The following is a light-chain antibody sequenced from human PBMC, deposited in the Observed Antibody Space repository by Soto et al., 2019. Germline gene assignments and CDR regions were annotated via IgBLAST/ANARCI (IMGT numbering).Light chain of an antibody. CDR2: AAS. J-gene: IGKJ5*01. V-gene: IGKV1-39*01. CDR1: QSIFSS. CDR3: QQSYNSPPIT. Sequence: IQMTQSPSSLSASVGDRFTITFRSGQSIFSSLNWYQQRPGKAPTLLIYAASSLQSGVPSRFRGSGYGTDFALTITSLQPEDFATYYCQQSYNSPPITFGQGTRLEIK.